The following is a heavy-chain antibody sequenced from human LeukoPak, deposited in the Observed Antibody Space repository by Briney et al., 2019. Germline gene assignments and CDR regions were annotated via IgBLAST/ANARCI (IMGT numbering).Heavy chain of an antibody. CDR3: ASDGGFEYYFDY. J-gene: IGHJ4*02. D-gene: IGHD2/OR15-2a*01. Sequence: ASVKVSCKSSVGTFTDYGISWVRHAPGQGLEWMGRIIPIFTTANYAQKFQGRVTITADTSTNTAYMELTSLRSEDTAVYYCASDGGFEYYFDYWGQGTLVTVSS. CDR2: IIPIFTTA. V-gene: IGHV1-69*06. CDR1: VGTFTDYG.